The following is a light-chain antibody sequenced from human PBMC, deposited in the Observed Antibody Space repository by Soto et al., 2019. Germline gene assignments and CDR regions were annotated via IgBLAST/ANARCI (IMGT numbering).Light chain of an antibody. Sequence: QSVLPQPASVSGSPGQSITISCAGTSSDVGRYTYVSWYQQHPGKAPKLIIYDVYNRPSGVSTRFSGSKSGNTASLTISGLQAEDEADYYCTSYTSTSTPYVFGGGTKVTV. J-gene: IGLJ1*01. CDR3: TSYTSTSTPYV. CDR1: SSDVGRYTY. CDR2: DVY. V-gene: IGLV2-14*01.